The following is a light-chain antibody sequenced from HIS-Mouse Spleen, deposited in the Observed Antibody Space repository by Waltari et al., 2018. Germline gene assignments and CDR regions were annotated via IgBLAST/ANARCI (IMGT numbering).Light chain of an antibody. CDR2: AAS. J-gene: IGKJ3*01. CDR1: QGISSW. Sequence: DIQMTQSPSSVSASVGDRVTITCRASQGISSWLAWYQQKPGKAPKLLIYAASRLQSGVQASFSGRGSRTDFTLTISSLQPEDFETYYCQQANSFPSFTLFTFGPGTKVDIK. CDR3: QQANSFPSFTLFT. V-gene: IGKV1-12*02.